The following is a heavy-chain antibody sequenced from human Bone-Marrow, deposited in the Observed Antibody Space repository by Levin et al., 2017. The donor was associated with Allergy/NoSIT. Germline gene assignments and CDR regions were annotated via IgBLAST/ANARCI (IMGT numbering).Heavy chain of an antibody. CDR1: GFTFSSYG. Sequence: GGSLRLSCAASGFTFSSYGMHWVRQAPGKGLEWVAVISYDGSNKYYADSVKGRFTISRDNSKNTLYLQMNSLRAEDTAVYYCAKDSGSYFNVVVYWGQGTLVTVSS. V-gene: IGHV3-30*18. CDR3: AKDSGSYFNVVVY. D-gene: IGHD1-26*01. J-gene: IGHJ4*02. CDR2: ISYDGSNK.